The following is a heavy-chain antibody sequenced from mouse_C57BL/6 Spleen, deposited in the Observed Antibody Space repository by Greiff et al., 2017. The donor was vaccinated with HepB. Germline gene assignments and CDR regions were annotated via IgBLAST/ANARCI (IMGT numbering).Heavy chain of an antibody. V-gene: IGHV1-69*01. CDR2: IDPSDSYT. D-gene: IGHD2-1*01. Sequence: QVQLQQPGAELVMPGASVKLSCKASGYTFTSYWMHWAKQRPGQGLEWIGEIDPSDSYTNYNQKFKGKSTLTVDKSSSTAYMQLSSLTSEDSAVYYCARKALYYVNYKDYAMDYWGQGTSVTVSS. J-gene: IGHJ4*01. CDR1: GYTFTSYW. CDR3: ARKALYYVNYKDYAMDY.